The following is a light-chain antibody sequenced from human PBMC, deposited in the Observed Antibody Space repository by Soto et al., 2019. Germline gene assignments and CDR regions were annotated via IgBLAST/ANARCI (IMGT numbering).Light chain of an antibody. CDR3: QTYKSAPRT. J-gene: IGKJ1*01. CDR1: QGISNS. CDR2: AAS. V-gene: IGKV1-27*01. Sequence: DIQMTQSPSSLSASIGDRVTISCRASQGISNSLAWYQQKAGEVPKLLIYAASTSHSGVPSRFRGSGSGTDFTLTISSLQPEDVATYYCQTYKSAPRTFGQGTKVEIK.